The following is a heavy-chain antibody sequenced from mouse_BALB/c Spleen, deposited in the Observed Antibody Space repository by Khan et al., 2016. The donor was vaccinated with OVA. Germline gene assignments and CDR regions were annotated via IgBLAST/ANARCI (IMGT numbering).Heavy chain of an antibody. Sequence: EVELVESGGDLVKPGGSLKLSCAASGFTFSSYSMSWVRQTPDKRLEWVATISSGGDYTYYPDNVKGRFTISRDNAKNTLYLQMSSLKSEDTAVYYCASHVTGSFAYWGQGTLVTVSA. D-gene: IGHD4-1*01. V-gene: IGHV5-6*01. CDR1: GFTFSSYS. CDR3: ASHVTGSFAY. J-gene: IGHJ3*01. CDR2: ISSGGDYT.